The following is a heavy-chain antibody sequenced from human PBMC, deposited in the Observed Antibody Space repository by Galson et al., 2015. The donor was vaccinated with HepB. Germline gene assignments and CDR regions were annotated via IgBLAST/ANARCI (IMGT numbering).Heavy chain of an antibody. J-gene: IGHJ4*02. CDR3: ARGLGYYYDYSGYYSEDS. Sequence: ETLSLTCTISGVSVSSGSYDWSWIRQPPGQGLEWIGYIDYSGSTKYNPSLESRVTISADTSENQFSLRLRSVSAADTAVYYCARGLGYYYDYSGYYSEDSWGQGTLVTVSS. CDR2: IDYSGST. D-gene: IGHD3-22*01. V-gene: IGHV4-61*01. CDR1: GVSVSSGSYD.